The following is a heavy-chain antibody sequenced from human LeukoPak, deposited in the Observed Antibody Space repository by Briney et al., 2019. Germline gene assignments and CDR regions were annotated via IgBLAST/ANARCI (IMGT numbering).Heavy chain of an antibody. CDR1: GGSFSGYY. V-gene: IGHV4-34*01. CDR3: ARGRRYFYFQH. J-gene: IGHJ1*01. Sequence: SETLSLTCAVYGGSFSGYYWSWIRQPPGKGLEWIGEINHSGSTNYNPSLKSRVTISVDTSKNQFSLKLSSVTAADTAVYYCARGRRYFYFQHWGQGTLVTVPS. D-gene: IGHD3-9*01. CDR2: INHSGST.